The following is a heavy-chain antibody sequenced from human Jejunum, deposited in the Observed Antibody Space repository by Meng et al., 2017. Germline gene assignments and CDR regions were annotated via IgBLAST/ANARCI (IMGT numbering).Heavy chain of an antibody. Sequence: GESLKISCAASAFTFSYCTMTWVRQAPGKGLEWVSTTSADGATIYYADSVWVRFTVSRDNSKNTLFLQMNSLRVDDTALYYCAKGRGGGDYQVDYWGQGTLVTVSS. J-gene: IGHJ4*02. V-gene: IGHV3-23*01. CDR1: AFTFSYCT. CDR3: AKGRGGGDYQVDY. D-gene: IGHD4-17*01. CDR2: TSADGATI.